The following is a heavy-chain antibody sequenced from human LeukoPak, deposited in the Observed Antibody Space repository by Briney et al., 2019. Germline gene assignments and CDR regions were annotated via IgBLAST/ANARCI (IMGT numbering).Heavy chain of an antibody. Sequence: ASVKVSCKASGYTFTSYGISWVRQAPGQGLEWMGWISAYNGNTNYAQKLQGRVTMTTDTSTSTAYMELRSLRSDDTAVYYCARHIRVPLRFLFLGWGQGTLVTVSS. J-gene: IGHJ4*02. V-gene: IGHV1-18*01. CDR2: ISAYNGNT. D-gene: IGHD3-3*01. CDR3: ARHIRVPLRFLFLG. CDR1: GYTFTSYG.